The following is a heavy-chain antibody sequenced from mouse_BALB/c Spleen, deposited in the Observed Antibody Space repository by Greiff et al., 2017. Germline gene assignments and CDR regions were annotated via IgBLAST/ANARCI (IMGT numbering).Heavy chain of an antibody. V-gene: IGHV1S126*01. J-gene: IGHJ3*01. D-gene: IGHD1-1*01. CDR2: IDPSDSET. CDR1: GYSFTSYW. Sequence: QVQLQQSGPQLVRPGASVKISCKASGYSFTSYWMHWVKQRPGQGLEWIGMIDPSDSETRLNQKFKDKATLTVDKSSSTAYMQLSSPTSEDSAVYYCAREGYYGSIAYWGQGTLVTVSA. CDR3: AREGYYGSIAY.